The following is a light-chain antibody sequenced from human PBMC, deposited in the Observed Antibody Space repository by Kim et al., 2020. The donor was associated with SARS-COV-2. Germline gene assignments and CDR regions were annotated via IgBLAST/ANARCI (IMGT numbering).Light chain of an antibody. Sequence: GKTVTIYCTGSSGSIASNYVKWYQQRPGSAPTTVMYEDNERPSGVPDRFSGSIDNSSKSASLTISGLKTEDEAHYYGQSYDSTMGVFGGGTQLTVL. CDR2: EDN. J-gene: IGLJ2*01. V-gene: IGLV6-57*02. CDR1: SGSIASNY. CDR3: QSYDSTMGV.